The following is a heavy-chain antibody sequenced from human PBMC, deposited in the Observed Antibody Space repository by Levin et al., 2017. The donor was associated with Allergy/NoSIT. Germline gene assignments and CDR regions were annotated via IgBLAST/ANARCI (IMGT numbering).Heavy chain of an antibody. D-gene: IGHD5-18*01. CDR1: GYSFTSYW. CDR3: ARVDTEYYYYGMDG. Sequence: GGSLRLSCKGSGYSFTSYWIGWVRQMPGKGLEWMGIIYPGDSDTRYSPSFQGQVTISADKSISTAYLQWSSLKASDTAMYYCARVDTEYYYYGMDGWGQGTTVTVSS. CDR2: IYPGDSDT. V-gene: IGHV5-51*01. J-gene: IGHJ6*02.